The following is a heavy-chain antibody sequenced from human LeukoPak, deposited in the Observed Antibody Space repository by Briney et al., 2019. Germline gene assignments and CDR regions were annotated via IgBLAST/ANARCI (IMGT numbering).Heavy chain of an antibody. V-gene: IGHV3-74*01. CDR1: GFTFRSYW. CDR3: ARDQCTSTSCYGYNWFDP. CDR2: TNTDGSST. J-gene: IGHJ5*02. D-gene: IGHD2-2*01. Sequence: GGSLRLSCAAPGFTFRSYWMHWVRKAPGKGRVWVSRTNTDGSSTSYADSVKGRFTISRDNAKNTLYLQMNSLRAEDTAVYYCARDQCTSTSCYGYNWFDPWGQGTLVTVSS.